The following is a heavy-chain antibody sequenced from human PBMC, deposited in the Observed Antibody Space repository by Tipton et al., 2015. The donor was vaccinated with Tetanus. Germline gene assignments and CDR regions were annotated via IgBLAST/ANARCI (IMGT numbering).Heavy chain of an antibody. J-gene: IGHJ4*02. CDR1: GGSISSYY. D-gene: IGHD3-22*01. CDR3: ARASYYYDSSGYYSMEEYYFDY. Sequence: TLSLTCTVSGGSISSYYWSWIRQPPGKGLEWIGYIYYSGSTNYNPSLKSRVTISVDTSKNQFSLKLSSVTAAGTAVYYCARASYYYDSSGYYSMEEYYFDYWGQGTLVTVSS. CDR2: IYYSGST. V-gene: IGHV4-59*01.